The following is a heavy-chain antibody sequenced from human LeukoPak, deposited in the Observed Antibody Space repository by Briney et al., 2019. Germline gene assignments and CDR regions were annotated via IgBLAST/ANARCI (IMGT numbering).Heavy chain of an antibody. CDR2: IYAGGTT. CDR3: ARVVAYRFDP. V-gene: IGHV4-4*07. J-gene: IGHJ5*02. Sequence: SETLSLTCNVSGGSISGYYWTWIRQPAGKGLEWIGRIYAGGTTNYNPSFASRVTISAGKSKNQFSLSLNSVTAADTAVYYCARVVAYRFDPWGQGTLVTVSS. D-gene: IGHD2-21*01. CDR1: GGSISGYY.